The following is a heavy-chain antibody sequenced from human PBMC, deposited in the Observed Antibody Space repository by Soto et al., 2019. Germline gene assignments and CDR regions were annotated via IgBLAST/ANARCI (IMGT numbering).Heavy chain of an antibody. D-gene: IGHD5-18*01. Sequence: GASVKVSCKASGDTFTGYYIHRVRQAPGQGLEWMGWINPNSGGTNYAQKFQGWVTMTRDTSISTAYMELSRLRSDDTAVYYCARESGYSYGLYYYYGMDVWGQGTTVTVSS. J-gene: IGHJ6*02. CDR2: INPNSGGT. CDR3: ARESGYSYGLYYYYGMDV. V-gene: IGHV1-2*04. CDR1: GDTFTGYY.